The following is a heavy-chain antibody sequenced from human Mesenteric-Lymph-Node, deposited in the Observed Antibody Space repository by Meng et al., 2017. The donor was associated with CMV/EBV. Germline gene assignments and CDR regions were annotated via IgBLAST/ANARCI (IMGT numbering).Heavy chain of an antibody. CDR2: IIPILGIA. Sequence: SVKVSCKSSGYSFNGYYIHWVRQAPGQGLEWMGRIIPILGIANYAQKFQGRVTITADKSTSTAYMELSSLRSEDTAVYYCARGVTVNYYYGMDVWGQGTTVTVSS. CDR1: GYSFNGYY. CDR3: ARGVTVNYYYGMDV. D-gene: IGHD3-16*02. V-gene: IGHV1-69*04. J-gene: IGHJ6*02.